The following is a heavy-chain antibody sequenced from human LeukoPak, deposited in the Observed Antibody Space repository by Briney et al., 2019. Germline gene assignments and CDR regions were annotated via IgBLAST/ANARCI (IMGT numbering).Heavy chain of an antibody. CDR2: ISSSGSTI. J-gene: IGHJ4*02. CDR3: ARFSYYYDSSGPED. Sequence: GGSLRLPCAASGFTFSSYEMNWVRQAPGKGLEWVSYISSSGSTIYYADSVKGRFTISRDNAKNSLYLQMNSLRAEDTAVYYCARFSYYYDSSGPEDWGQGTLVTVSS. CDR1: GFTFSSYE. D-gene: IGHD3-22*01. V-gene: IGHV3-48*03.